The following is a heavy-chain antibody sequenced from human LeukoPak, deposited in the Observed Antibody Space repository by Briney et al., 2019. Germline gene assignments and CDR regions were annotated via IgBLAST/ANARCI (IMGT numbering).Heavy chain of an antibody. V-gene: IGHV4-38-2*01. J-gene: IGHJ4*02. CDR1: GYSITSGYY. Sequence: SETLSLTCAVSGYSITSGYYWGWIRQPPGKGLEWIGSIYHSGSTYYNPSLKSRVTISVDTSKNQFSLNLSSVTAADTAVYYCARGDSGDFDYWGQGTLVTVSS. CDR2: IYHSGST. D-gene: IGHD3-10*01. CDR3: ARGDSGDFDY.